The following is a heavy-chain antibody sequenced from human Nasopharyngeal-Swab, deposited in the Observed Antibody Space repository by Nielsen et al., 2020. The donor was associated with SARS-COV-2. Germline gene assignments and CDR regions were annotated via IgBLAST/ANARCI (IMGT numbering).Heavy chain of an antibody. CDR2: IYSGGST. Sequence: GVLKISCAASGFTVSSNYMSWVRQAPGKGLEWVSVIYSGGSTYYADSVNGRFTISRDNSKNTLYLQMNSLRAEDTAVYYCARDRGGVYYYYGMDVWGQGTTVTVSS. V-gene: IGHV3-53*01. CDR3: ARDRGGVYYYYGMDV. J-gene: IGHJ6*02. D-gene: IGHD3-10*01. CDR1: GFTVSSNY.